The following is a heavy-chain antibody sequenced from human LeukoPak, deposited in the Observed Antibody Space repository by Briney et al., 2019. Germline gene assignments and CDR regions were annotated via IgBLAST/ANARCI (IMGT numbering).Heavy chain of an antibody. V-gene: IGHV4-59*01. CDR2: IYSSGST. Sequence: SETLSLTCTVSGASMTTYYWSWIRQPPGKGLEWVAYIYSSGSTNYNPSLKSRLTISIDTSKKQFSLKMSSVTAADTAVYYCARAAFYDILIAFDPWGQGTLVTVSS. D-gene: IGHD3-9*01. CDR1: GASMTTYY. CDR3: ARAAFYDILIAFDP. J-gene: IGHJ5*02.